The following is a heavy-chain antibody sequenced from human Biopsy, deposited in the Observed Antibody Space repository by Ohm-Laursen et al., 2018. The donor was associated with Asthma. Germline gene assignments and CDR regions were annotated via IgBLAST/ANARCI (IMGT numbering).Heavy chain of an antibody. D-gene: IGHD2-2*01. CDR2: INSVFGTT. Sequence: GASVKVSCKSLGGTFNTYVIGWVRQAPGQGPEWMGGINSVFGTTTYPQKFQDRVTITADDSTSTVYMELSSLRSEDTAVYYCARKAGSCISRTCYSLDFWGQGTLATVSS. V-gene: IGHV1-69*13. CDR1: GGTFNTYV. CDR3: ARKAGSCISRTCYSLDF. J-gene: IGHJ4*02.